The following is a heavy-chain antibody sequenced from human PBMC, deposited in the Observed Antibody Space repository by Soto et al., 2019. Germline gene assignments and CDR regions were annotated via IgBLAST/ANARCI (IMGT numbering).Heavy chain of an antibody. CDR2: LSYDGNKK. D-gene: IGHD2-8*01. CDR1: GFTFSRYY. CDR3: ITDGPDGRAY. V-gene: IGHV3-30-3*01. Sequence: GGSLRLSCAASGFTFSRYYMTWVRQAPGKGLEWVTNLSYDGNKKYYTASVTGRFTISGDNSKNTLYLQMNSLKIEDTAVYYCITDGPDGRAYWGQGTQVTVSS. J-gene: IGHJ4*02.